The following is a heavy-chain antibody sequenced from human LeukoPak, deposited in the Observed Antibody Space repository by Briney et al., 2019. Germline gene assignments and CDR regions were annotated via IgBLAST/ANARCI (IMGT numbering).Heavy chain of an antibody. V-gene: IGHV1-2*02. D-gene: IGHD4-17*01. Sequence: GASVKVSCKASGYTFTGYYMHWVRQAPGQGLEWMGWINPNSGGTNYAQKFQGRVTMTRDTSISTAYMELSRLRSDDTAVYYCARGPLQRYGDSNYYGMDVWGQGTTVTVSS. CDR2: INPNSGGT. CDR3: ARGPLQRYGDSNYYGMDV. J-gene: IGHJ6*02. CDR1: GYTFTGYY.